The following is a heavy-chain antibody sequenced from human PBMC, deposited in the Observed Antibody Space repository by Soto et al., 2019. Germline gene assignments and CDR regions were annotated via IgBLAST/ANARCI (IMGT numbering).Heavy chain of an antibody. CDR1: GGSVNGYY. V-gene: IGHV4-34*01. D-gene: IGHD3-3*01. CDR3: ATRITVFGLLIPPFDP. CDR2: INHTGGT. J-gene: IGHJ5*02. Sequence: SETLSLTCAVYGGSVNGYYWNWIRQPPWKGLEWIGEINHTGGTHYNPSLKSRVTMSVDTSKNQFSLRLSSVTAADTAIYYCATRITVFGLLIPPFDPWGQGTQVTVSA.